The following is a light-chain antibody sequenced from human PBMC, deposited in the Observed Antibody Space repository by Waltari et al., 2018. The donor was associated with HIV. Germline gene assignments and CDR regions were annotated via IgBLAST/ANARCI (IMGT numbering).Light chain of an antibody. Sequence: QSALTQPASVSGSPGPSITISCTGTRSDVGSYNLVSWYQQHPGKAPKLMIYEVNKRPSGVSNRFSGSKSGNTASLTISGLQAEDEADYYCCSYAGSSTYVFGTGTKVTVL. CDR3: CSYAGSSTYV. J-gene: IGLJ1*01. CDR1: RSDVGSYNL. CDR2: EVN. V-gene: IGLV2-23*02.